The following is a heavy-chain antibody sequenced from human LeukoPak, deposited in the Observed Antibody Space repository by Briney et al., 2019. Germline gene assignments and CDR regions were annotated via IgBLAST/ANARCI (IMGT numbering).Heavy chain of an antibody. Sequence: SGPTLVNPTQTLTLTCTFSGFSLSTSGMRVSWIRQPPGKALEWLARIDWDDDKFYSTSLKTRLTISKDTSKNQVVLTMTNTDPVDTATYYCARMPLTGTTDYDAFDIWGQGTMVTVSS. CDR1: GFSLSTSGMR. D-gene: IGHD1-7*01. V-gene: IGHV2-70*04. CDR3: ARMPLTGTTDYDAFDI. CDR2: IDWDDDK. J-gene: IGHJ3*02.